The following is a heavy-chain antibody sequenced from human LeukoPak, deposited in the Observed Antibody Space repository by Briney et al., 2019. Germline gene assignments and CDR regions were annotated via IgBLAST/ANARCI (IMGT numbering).Heavy chain of an antibody. D-gene: IGHD6-19*01. CDR3: ARPAVTNTLDY. CDR1: GYTFSGYY. CDR2: INPNSGDT. Sequence: ASVKVSCKASGYTFSGYYTYWVRQAPGQGLEWMGWINPNSGDTHYAQTFQGRVSMTTGTSITTAYMELSRLKSDDTAMYYCARPAVTNTLDYWGQGTLVTVSS. V-gene: IGHV1-2*02. J-gene: IGHJ4*02.